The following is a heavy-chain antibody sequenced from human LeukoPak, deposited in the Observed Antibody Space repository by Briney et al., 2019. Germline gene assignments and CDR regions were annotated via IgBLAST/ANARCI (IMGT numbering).Heavy chain of an antibody. CDR2: ISSRGSSI. CDR1: GFTFSDYY. V-gene: IGHV3-11*01. CDR3: ARGVVVPEISLGWFDP. D-gene: IGHD2-2*01. J-gene: IGHJ5*02. Sequence: GGSLRLSCAASGFTFSDYYMSWIRQAPGKGLEWVSYISSRGSSIYYADSLKGRFTISRDNAKNSLYLQMNSLRPEDTAVYYCARGVVVPEISLGWFDPWGQGTLVTVSS.